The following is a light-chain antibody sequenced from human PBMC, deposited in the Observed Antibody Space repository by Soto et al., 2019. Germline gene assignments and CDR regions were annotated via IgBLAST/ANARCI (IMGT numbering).Light chain of an antibody. CDR1: SSSIGSNT. V-gene: IGLV1-44*01. Sequence: QSVLTQPPSASGTPGQRVTISCSGSSSSIGSNTVNWYQHLPGAAPKLLIYSNDQRPSGVPDRFSGSKSGTSASLAISGLQSEDEADYYCAAWDDSLNGPGFGGGTKVTVL. J-gene: IGLJ1*01. CDR2: SND. CDR3: AAWDDSLNGPG.